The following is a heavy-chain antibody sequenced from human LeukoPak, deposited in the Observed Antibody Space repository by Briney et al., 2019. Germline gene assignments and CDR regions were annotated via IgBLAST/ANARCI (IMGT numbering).Heavy chain of an antibody. D-gene: IGHD6-13*01. Sequence: SQTLSLTCAISGDSVSSNSAAWNWIRQSPSRGLEWLGRTYYRSKWYNDYAVSVKSRITINPDTSKNQFSLQLNSVTPEDTAAYYCARDLGVAAPDSYYYGMDVWGQGTTVTVSS. V-gene: IGHV6-1*01. CDR2: TYYRSKWYN. CDR1: GDSVSSNSAA. CDR3: ARDLGVAAPDSYYYGMDV. J-gene: IGHJ6*02.